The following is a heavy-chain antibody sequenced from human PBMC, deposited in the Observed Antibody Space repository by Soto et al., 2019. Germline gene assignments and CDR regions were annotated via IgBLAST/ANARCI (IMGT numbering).Heavy chain of an antibody. D-gene: IGHD1-26*01. V-gene: IGHV1-18*01. CDR3: ARAVGGSFVNVLPRYYFDY. CDR1: GYTFTSYG. CDR2: ISAYNGNT. J-gene: IGHJ4*02. Sequence: ASVKVSCKASGYTFTSYGISWVRQAPGQGLEWMGWISAYNGNTNYAQKLQGRVTMTTDTSTSTAYMELRSLRSDDTAVYYCARAVGGSFVNVLPRYYFDYWGQGTLVTVPQ.